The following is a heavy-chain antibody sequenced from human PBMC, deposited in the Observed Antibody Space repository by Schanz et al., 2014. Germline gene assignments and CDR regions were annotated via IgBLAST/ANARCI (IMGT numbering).Heavy chain of an antibody. CDR2: MTYDGSIK. D-gene: IGHD2-2*01. J-gene: IGHJ4*02. Sequence: QVQLVESGGGVVQPGRSLRLSCAASGFTFSSYSMHWVRQAPGKGLEWVTAMTYDGSIKYYGDSVKGRFTISRDNSKTTLYLQMNPLRYEDTAVYYCTEDSTHTDDVLVPTAIDYWGQGTLVTVSS. CDR3: TEDSTHTDDVLVPTAIDY. V-gene: IGHV3-30*18. CDR1: GFTFSSYS.